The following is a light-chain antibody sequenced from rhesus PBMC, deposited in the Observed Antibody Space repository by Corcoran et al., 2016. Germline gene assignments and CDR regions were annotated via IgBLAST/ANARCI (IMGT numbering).Light chain of an antibody. Sequence: SSELTQAPALSVALGHTVRMTCQGDSLETNYASWYQQKPGQVPVLVIYGNNYRPSGIPGLFSVSWSGNTGSLTITAAHVEDEAPYYCNYCDSSGPHVFGSGTKLTVL. CDR3: NYCDSSGPHV. V-gene: IGLV3-33*02. J-gene: IGLJ6*01. CDR1: SLETNY. CDR2: GNN.